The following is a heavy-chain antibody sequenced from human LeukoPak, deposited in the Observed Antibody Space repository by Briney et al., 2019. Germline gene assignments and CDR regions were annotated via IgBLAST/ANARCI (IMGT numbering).Heavy chain of an antibody. CDR3: ARDLGTAVGGDLGL. CDR1: GFTVSSNF. Sequence: GGSRRLSCAASGFTVSSNFMSWVRQAPGKGLEWVSLIYSGGSTYYADSVKGRFTISRDISKNTLFLQLNSLRAEDTAVYYCARDLGTAVGGDLGLWGQGTLVTVSS. J-gene: IGHJ1*01. D-gene: IGHD1-26*01. V-gene: IGHV3-66*01. CDR2: IYSGGST.